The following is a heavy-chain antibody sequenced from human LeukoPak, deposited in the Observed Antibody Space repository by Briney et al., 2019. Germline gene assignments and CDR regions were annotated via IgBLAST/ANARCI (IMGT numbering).Heavy chain of an antibody. D-gene: IGHD2-2*01. J-gene: IGHJ6*02. CDR2: IYPGDSDT. CDR1: GYSFTSYW. V-gene: IGHV5-51*01. CDR3: ARQPAHRYYYYGMDV. Sequence: GESLKISCKGSGYSFTSYWIGWVRQMPGKGLEWMGIIYPGDSDTRYSPSFQGQVTISADKSISTAYLQWSSLKASDTAVYYCARQPAHRYYYYGMDVWGQGTTVTVSS.